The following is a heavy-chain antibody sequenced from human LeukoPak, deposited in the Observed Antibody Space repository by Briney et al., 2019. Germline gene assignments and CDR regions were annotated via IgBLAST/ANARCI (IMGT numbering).Heavy chain of an antibody. J-gene: IGHJ6*03. D-gene: IGHD6-25*01. CDR3: AKAAYYYYMDV. CDR2: ISSDGGST. CDR1: GFTFSGYS. Sequence: PGGSLRLSCAASGFTFSGYSIYWVRQAPGKGLNYVSAISSDGGSTYYANSVKGRFTISRDNSKNTLYLQMGSLRAEDMAVYYCAKAAYYYYMDVWGKGTTVTVSS. V-gene: IGHV3-64*01.